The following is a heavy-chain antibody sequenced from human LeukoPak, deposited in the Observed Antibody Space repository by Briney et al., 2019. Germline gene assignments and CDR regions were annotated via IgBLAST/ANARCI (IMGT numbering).Heavy chain of an antibody. Sequence: KPSETLSLTCAVYGGSFSGYYWSWIRQPPGKGLEWIGEINHSGSTNYNPSLKSRVTISVDTSKNQFSLKLSSVTAADTAVYYCARQGLVPAAIISPWSFDYWGRGTLVTVSS. CDR1: GGSFSGYY. J-gene: IGHJ4*02. CDR2: INHSGST. V-gene: IGHV4-34*01. CDR3: ARQGLVPAAIISPWSFDY. D-gene: IGHD2-2*01.